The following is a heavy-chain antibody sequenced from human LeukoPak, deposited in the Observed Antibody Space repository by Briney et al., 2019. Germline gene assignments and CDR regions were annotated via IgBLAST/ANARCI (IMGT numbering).Heavy chain of an antibody. CDR3: ARDLESLTRQPYYYYYMDV. CDR2: ISGNGGSI. J-gene: IGHJ6*03. D-gene: IGHD3-3*01. Sequence: GGSLRLSCAASGFTFQYYAMTWVRQAPGQGLEWLSIISGNGGSIYYAKSVKGRFTISRDNSKNTLYLQMNSLRAEDTAVYYCARDLESLTRQPYYYYYMDVWGKGITVTVSS. CDR1: GFTFQYYA. V-gene: IGHV3-23*01.